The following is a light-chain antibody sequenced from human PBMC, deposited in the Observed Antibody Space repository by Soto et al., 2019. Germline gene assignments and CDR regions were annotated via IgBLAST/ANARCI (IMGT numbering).Light chain of an antibody. J-gene: IGKJ4*01. CDR3: QHYYNWPLT. V-gene: IGKV3D-15*01. CDR2: GAS. Sequence: IVMTQSPATLPVSPGERVTLSCRASQSVSSNLAWYQQKPGQAPRLLIYGASTRATGIPARFSGSGSGTEFTLTISSLQSEDFAVYYCQHYYNWPLTFXGGTKVDIK. CDR1: QSVSSN.